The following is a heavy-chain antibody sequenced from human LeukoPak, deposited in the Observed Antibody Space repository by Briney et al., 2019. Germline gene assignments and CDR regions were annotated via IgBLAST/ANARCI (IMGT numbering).Heavy chain of an antibody. CDR1: GFTFSSYA. J-gene: IGHJ5*02. D-gene: IGHD4-11*01. Sequence: GGSLRLSCAASGFTFSSYAMHWVRQAPGKGLEWVAVISYDGSNKYYADSVKGRFTISRDNSKNTLYLQMNSLRAEDTAVYYCARDGVDSNYGLNWFDPWGQGTLVTVSS. V-gene: IGHV3-30-3*01. CDR3: ARDGVDSNYGLNWFDP. CDR2: ISYDGSNK.